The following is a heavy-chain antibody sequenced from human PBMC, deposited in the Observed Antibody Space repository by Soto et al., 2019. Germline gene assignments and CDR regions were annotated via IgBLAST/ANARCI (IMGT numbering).Heavy chain of an antibody. J-gene: IGHJ5*02. CDR2: IYPGGSDT. Sequence: GESLKISCKGSGYSFTSHWIGWVRQMPGKGLEWMGIIYPGGSDTRYSPSFQGQVTISADKSISTAYLQWSSLKASDTAMYYCARYCSGGSCYPRNWFDPWGQGTLVTVS. D-gene: IGHD2-15*01. V-gene: IGHV5-51*01. CDR3: ARYCSGGSCYPRNWFDP. CDR1: GYSFTSHW.